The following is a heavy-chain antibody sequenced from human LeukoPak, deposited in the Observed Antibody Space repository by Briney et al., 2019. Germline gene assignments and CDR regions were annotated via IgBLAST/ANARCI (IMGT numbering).Heavy chain of an antibody. CDR2: IQSKTDGGTI. Sequence: GGSLRLSCAASGFTFSNTWMNWVRQAPGKGLGWGGRIQSKTDGGTIEYAAPVKGRFTISRDDSKTTLYLQMNSLKTEDTAVYYCATLTVRGVINIWGQGTLVTVSS. D-gene: IGHD3-10*01. J-gene: IGHJ4*02. CDR3: ATLTVRGVINI. V-gene: IGHV3-15*01. CDR1: GFTFSNTW.